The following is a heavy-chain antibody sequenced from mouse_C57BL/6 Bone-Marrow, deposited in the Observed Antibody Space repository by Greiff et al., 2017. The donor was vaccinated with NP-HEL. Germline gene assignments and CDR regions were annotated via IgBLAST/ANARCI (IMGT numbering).Heavy chain of an antibody. CDR2: IYPGDGDT. D-gene: IGHD2-4*01. Sequence: VQLQQSGPELVKPGASVKISCKASGYAFSSSWMNWVKQRPGQGLEWIGRIYPGDGDTNYNGKFKGKATLTADKSSSTAYMHLSSLTSEDSAVYFCARREAYDYAWFAYWGQGTLVTVSA. J-gene: IGHJ3*01. V-gene: IGHV1-82*01. CDR1: GYAFSSSW. CDR3: ARREAYDYAWFAY.